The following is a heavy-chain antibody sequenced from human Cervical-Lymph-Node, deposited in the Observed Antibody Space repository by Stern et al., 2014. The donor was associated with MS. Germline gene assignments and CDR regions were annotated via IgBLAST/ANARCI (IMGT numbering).Heavy chain of an antibody. CDR1: GYTFTKYL. CDR2: INSNTGAP. J-gene: IGHJ5*02. Sequence: QVQLVQSGSEFKKPGASVTVSCKASGYTFTKYLIHWVRQAPGHGLEWMGWINSNTGAPMYARDFAGRFVFSLDTSVTTAYLQISRLKTEDTAVYYCARDMSDFWSDYGHNWFDPWGQGTLVTVSS. V-gene: IGHV7-4-1*02. D-gene: IGHD3-3*01. CDR3: ARDMSDFWSDYGHNWFDP.